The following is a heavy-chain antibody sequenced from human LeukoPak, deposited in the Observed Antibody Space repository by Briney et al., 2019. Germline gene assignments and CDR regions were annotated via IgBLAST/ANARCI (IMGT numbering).Heavy chain of an antibody. V-gene: IGHV5-51*01. CDR2: IYPGDSDT. Sequence: PGESLKISCKGSGYSFTSYWIGWVRQMPGKGLEWMGSIYPGDSDTRYSPSFQGQVTISADKSISTAYLQWSRLKASDNAMYYCARLDILNGYYCFDPWGQGTLVTVSS. J-gene: IGHJ5*02. D-gene: IGHD3-9*01. CDR1: GYSFTSYW. CDR3: ARLDILNGYYCFDP.